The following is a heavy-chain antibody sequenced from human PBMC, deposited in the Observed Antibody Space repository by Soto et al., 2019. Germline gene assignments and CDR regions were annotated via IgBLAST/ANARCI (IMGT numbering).Heavy chain of an antibody. D-gene: IGHD3-22*01. CDR2: IHDSGST. Sequence: QVQLQESGPGLVKPSETLSLTCTVSGGPISSYFWSWMRQSPGKGLEWIGYIHDSGSTNYNPSLTGRVTISVDTSKKQISLNLSSVTAADTAVYYCARRDYYDSSGRYDYWGQGTLVTVSS. J-gene: IGHJ4*02. V-gene: IGHV4-59*01. CDR3: ARRDYYDSSGRYDY. CDR1: GGPISSYF.